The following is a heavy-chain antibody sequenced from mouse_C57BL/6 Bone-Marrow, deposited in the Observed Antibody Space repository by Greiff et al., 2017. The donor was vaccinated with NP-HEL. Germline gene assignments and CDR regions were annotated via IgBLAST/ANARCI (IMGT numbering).Heavy chain of an antibody. CDR1: GYTFTSYW. V-gene: IGHV1-64*01. CDR2: IHPNSGST. J-gene: IGHJ1*03. Sequence: QVQLQQPGAELIKPGASVKLSCKASGYTFTSYWMHWVKQRPGQGLEWIGMIHPNSGSTNYNEKFKSKATLTVDKSSSTAYMQLSSLTSEDSAVYYCARRWFPFWYFDVWGTGTTVTVSS. CDR3: ARRWFPFWYFDV. D-gene: IGHD2-3*01.